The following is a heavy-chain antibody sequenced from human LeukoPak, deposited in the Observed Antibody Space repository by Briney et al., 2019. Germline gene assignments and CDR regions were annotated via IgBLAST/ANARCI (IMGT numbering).Heavy chain of an antibody. CDR3: ARDRSATVTTSYYYYGMDV. CDR1: GYTLTGYY. CDR2: INPNSGGT. V-gene: IGHV1-2*02. J-gene: IGHJ6*02. Sequence: ASVKVSCKASGYTLTGYYMHWVRQAPRQGLKWMGWINPNSGGTNYAQKFQGRVTMTRDTSISTAYMELSRLRSDDTAVYYCARDRSATVTTSYYYYGMDVWGQGTTVTVSS. D-gene: IGHD4-17*01.